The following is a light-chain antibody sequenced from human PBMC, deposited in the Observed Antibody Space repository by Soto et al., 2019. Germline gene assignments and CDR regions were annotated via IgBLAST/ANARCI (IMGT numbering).Light chain of an antibody. Sequence: EIVMTQSPGTLSVSPGESVTLSCRASRSVSSNLAWYQQKPGQAPRLLIYGASTRATGIPARFSGSGSGTEFTLTISGLQSEDFAVYYCQQYENWPGFGGGTKVDIK. CDR1: RSVSSN. CDR3: QQYENWPG. J-gene: IGKJ4*01. CDR2: GAS. V-gene: IGKV3-15*01.